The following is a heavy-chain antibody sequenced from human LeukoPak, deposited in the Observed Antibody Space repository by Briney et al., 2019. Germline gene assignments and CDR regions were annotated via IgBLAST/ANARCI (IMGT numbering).Heavy chain of an antibody. D-gene: IGHD3-22*01. Sequence: GGSLRLSCAASGFTFSAFWMHWVRQAPGKGLVWVSRINSDGSSTTYADSVKGRFTISRDNAKNTLYLQMNSLRAEDTAVYYCARGLVHDTRGYYSDYWGQGTLVTVSS. CDR3: ARGLVHDTRGYYSDY. V-gene: IGHV3-74*01. CDR1: GFTFSAFW. J-gene: IGHJ4*02. CDR2: INSDGSST.